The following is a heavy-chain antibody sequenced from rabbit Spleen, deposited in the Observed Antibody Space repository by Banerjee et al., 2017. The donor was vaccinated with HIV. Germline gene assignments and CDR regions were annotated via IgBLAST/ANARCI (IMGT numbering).Heavy chain of an antibody. CDR3: ARETGSVDLNL. D-gene: IGHD4-2*01. CDR1: GFTLSSYY. V-gene: IGHV1S7*01. CDR2: IDPVFGIT. Sequence: QLKETGGGLVQPGGSLKLSCTASGFTLSSYYMNWVRQAPGKGLEWIGYIDPVFGITYYANWVNGRFSISRENAQNTVFLQMTSLTAADTATYFCARETGSVDLNLWGPGTLVTVS. J-gene: IGHJ4*01.